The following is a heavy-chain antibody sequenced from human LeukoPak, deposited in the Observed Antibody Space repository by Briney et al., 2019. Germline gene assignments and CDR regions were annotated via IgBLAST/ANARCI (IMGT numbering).Heavy chain of an antibody. CDR2: INHSGST. D-gene: IGHD3-3*01. CDR1: GGSFSGYY. Sequence: SETLSLTCAVYGGSFSGYYWSWIRQPPGKGLEWIGEINHSGSTNYNPSLKSRVTISVDTSKNQFSLKLSSVTAADTAVYYCAGAANNYDFWSGYLRNWFDPWGQGTLVTVSS. V-gene: IGHV4-34*01. CDR3: AGAANNYDFWSGYLRNWFDP. J-gene: IGHJ5*02.